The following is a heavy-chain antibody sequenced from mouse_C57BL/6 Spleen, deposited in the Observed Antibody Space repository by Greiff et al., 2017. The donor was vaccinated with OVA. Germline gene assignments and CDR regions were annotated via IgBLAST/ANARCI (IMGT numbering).Heavy chain of an antibody. CDR2: IDPENGDT. Sequence: DVKLQESGAELVRPGASVKLSCTASGFNITDDYMHWVKQRPEQGLEWIGWIDPENGDTEYASKFQGKATITADKSSNTAYLQLSSLTSEDTAVYYCTIFGSRFAYWGQGTLVTVSA. CDR3: TIFGSRFAY. J-gene: IGHJ3*01. CDR1: GFNITDDY. D-gene: IGHD1-1*01. V-gene: IGHV14-4*01.